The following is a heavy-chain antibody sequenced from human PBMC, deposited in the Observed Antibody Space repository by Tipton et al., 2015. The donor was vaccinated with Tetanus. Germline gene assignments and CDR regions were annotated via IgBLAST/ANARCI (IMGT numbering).Heavy chain of an antibody. J-gene: IGHJ4*02. D-gene: IGHD6-19*01. CDR1: GYTFISYG. CDR3: ARLVKQWLVPEDY. Sequence: QLVQSGGEVKRPGASVKVSCKTSGYTFISYGISWVRQAPGQGLEWMGWISGYSGDTNYAQRLQGRVTVTTDTSTNTAYMELRSLTSDDTAVYFCARLVKQWLVPEDYWGQGTLVTVSS. CDR2: ISGYSGDT. V-gene: IGHV1-18*01.